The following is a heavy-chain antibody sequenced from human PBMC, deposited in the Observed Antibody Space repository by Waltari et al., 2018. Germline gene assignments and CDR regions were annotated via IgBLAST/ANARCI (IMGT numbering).Heavy chain of an antibody. CDR2: VYGGDST. D-gene: IGHD3-16*01. CDR1: GFSVSNSY. Sequence: EVQLVESGGGLIQPGGSLRLSCAASGFSVSNSYVSWVRQAPGKGLEWISFVYGGDSTLDVDSWKGRLTVSRDNSKNTGHLQMNSVRVDDTAVYYCATFSNWVHDTFDIWGQGTLVSVSS. J-gene: IGHJ3*02. CDR3: ATFSNWVHDTFDI. V-gene: IGHV3-53*01.